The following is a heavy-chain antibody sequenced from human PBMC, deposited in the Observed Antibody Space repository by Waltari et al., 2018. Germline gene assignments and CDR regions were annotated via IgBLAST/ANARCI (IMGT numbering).Heavy chain of an antibody. CDR1: GGSISSSSYY. CDR3: ARTDILTGYYGAGAFDI. CDR2: IYYSGST. D-gene: IGHD3-9*01. V-gene: IGHV4-39*07. J-gene: IGHJ3*02. Sequence: QLQLQESGPGLVKPSETLSLTCTVSGGSISSSSYYCGWIRQPPGKGLEWIGSIYYSGSTYYNPSLKSRVTISVDTSKNQFSLKLSSVTAADTAVYYCARTDILTGYYGAGAFDIWGQGTMVTVSS.